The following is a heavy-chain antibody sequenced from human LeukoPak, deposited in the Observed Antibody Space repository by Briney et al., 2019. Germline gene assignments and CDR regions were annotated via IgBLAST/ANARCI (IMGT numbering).Heavy chain of an antibody. CDR1: GYTFTSYG. V-gene: IGHV1-18*01. D-gene: IGHD3-10*01. CDR3: ARGGYGSGTRKYRITITILTY. Sequence: ASVKVSCKASGYTFTSYGISWVRQAPGQGLEWMGWISAYNGNTNYAQKLQGRVTMTTDTSTSTAYMELRSLRSDDTAVYYCARGGYGSGTRKYRITITILTYWGQGTLVTVSS. J-gene: IGHJ4*02. CDR2: ISAYNGNT.